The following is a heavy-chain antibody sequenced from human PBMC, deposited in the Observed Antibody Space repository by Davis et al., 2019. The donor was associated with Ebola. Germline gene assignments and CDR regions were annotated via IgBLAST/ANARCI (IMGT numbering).Heavy chain of an antibody. V-gene: IGHV4-34*01. CDR1: GGSFSGYY. Sequence: PSETLSLTCAVYGGSFSGYYWSWIRQPPGKGLEWIGEINHSGSTNYNPSLKSRVTISVDTSKNQFSLKLSSVTAADTAVYYCARCAVYYGSGSYHYYYGMDVWGQGTTVTVSS. D-gene: IGHD3-10*01. CDR3: ARCAVYYGSGSYHYYYGMDV. CDR2: INHSGST. J-gene: IGHJ6*02.